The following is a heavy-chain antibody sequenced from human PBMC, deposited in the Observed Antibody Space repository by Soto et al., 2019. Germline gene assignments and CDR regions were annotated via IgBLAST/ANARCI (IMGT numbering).Heavy chain of an antibody. Sequence: QVQLQESGPGLVKPSQTLSLTCTVSGGSISSGDYYWSWIRQPPGKGLEWIGYIYYSGSTYYNPSLKGWVTISVETAKDQFPLKLGSVTAADTAVYYCARGTYYDSSGYRGASYWGQGTLVTVSS. D-gene: IGHD3-22*01. CDR2: IYYSGST. CDR3: ARGTYYDSSGYRGASY. J-gene: IGHJ4*02. V-gene: IGHV4-30-4*01. CDR1: GGSISSGDYY.